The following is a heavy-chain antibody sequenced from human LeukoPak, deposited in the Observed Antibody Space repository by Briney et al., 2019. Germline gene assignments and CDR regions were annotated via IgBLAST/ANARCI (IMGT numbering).Heavy chain of an antibody. V-gene: IGHV3-15*07. CDR1: FSTFNKAW. J-gene: IGHJ4*02. CDR2: IKSRADGGTT. Sequence: GGSLRLSCAASFSTFNKAWMNRVRQAPGKGLEWVGRIKSRADGGTTDYATPVKDRFTISRDDSENTAFLQMNSLKTEDTAIYYCSTHPTSGFWGQGTLVTVSS. D-gene: IGHD2-15*01. CDR3: STHPTSGF.